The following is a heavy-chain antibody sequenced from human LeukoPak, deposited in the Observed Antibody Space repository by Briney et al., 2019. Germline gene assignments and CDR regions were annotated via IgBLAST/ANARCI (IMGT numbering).Heavy chain of an antibody. CDR2: MSGSSGKT. D-gene: IGHD1-26*01. CDR3: AKYKGELQHNYCMDV. CDR1: GFTFSSFA. J-gene: IGHJ6*03. Sequence: GGSLRLSCAASGFTFSSFAMSWVRQAPGKGLEWVSDMSGSSGKTYYADSVKGRFTISSDNSKNTLYLQMNSLRAEDTAVYYFAKYKGELQHNYCMDVWGKGTTVAVSS. V-gene: IGHV3-23*01.